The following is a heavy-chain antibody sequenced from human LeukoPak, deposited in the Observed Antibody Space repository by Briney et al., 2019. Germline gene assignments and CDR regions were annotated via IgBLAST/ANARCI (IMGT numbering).Heavy chain of an antibody. V-gene: IGHV1-18*01. Sequence: GASVKVSCKASGYTFTSYGISWVRQAPGQGLEWMGWISAYNGNTNYAQKLQGRVTMTTDTSTSTAYMELRSLRSDDTAVYYCARDRGSYYPGQSDYWGQGTLVTVSS. D-gene: IGHD1-26*01. CDR1: GYTFTSYG. J-gene: IGHJ4*02. CDR2: ISAYNGNT. CDR3: ARDRGSYYPGQSDY.